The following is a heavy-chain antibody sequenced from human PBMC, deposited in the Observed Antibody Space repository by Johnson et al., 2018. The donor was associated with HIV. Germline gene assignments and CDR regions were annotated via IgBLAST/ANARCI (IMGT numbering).Heavy chain of an antibody. V-gene: IGHV3-30*14. CDR1: GFTFSSYA. CDR2: ISYDGTNK. Sequence: QVQLVESGGGVVQPGMSLRLSCAAPGFTFSSYAMHWVRQAPGKGLEWVALISYDGTNKYYADSVKGRFTISRDNSKSTLYLQMNSLRAEDTAVYYCARTRTGWGAFDIWGQGTMVTVSS. D-gene: IGHD6-19*01. J-gene: IGHJ3*02. CDR3: ARTRTGWGAFDI.